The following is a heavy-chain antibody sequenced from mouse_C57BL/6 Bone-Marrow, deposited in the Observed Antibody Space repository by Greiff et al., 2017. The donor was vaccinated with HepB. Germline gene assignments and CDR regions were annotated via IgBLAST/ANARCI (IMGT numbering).Heavy chain of an antibody. J-gene: IGHJ1*03. CDR3: ARPYGRLSYWYFDV. V-gene: IGHV1-55*01. Sequence: QVQLQQPGAELVKPGASVKMSCKASGYTFPSYWLTWVKQRPGQGLEWIGDIYPGSGSTNYNEKFKSKATLTVDTSSSTAYMQLSSLTSEDSAVYYCARPYGRLSYWYFDVWGTGTTVTVSS. CDR2: IYPGSGST. CDR1: GYTFPSYW. D-gene: IGHD1-1*01.